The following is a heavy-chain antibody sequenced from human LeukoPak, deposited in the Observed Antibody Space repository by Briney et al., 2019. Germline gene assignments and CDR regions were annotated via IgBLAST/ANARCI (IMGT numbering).Heavy chain of an antibody. CDR3: AKDVRWELLPTSAFDM. V-gene: IGHV3-7*03. J-gene: IGHJ3*02. CDR1: GFTFSNYW. D-gene: IGHD1-26*01. CDR2: IKQDGSEK. Sequence: GGSLRLSCAASGFTFSNYWMNWVRQAPGKGLEWVANIKQDGSEKYYVDSVKGRFTISRGNAKNSLYLQMNSLRPEDTALYYCAKDVRWELLPTSAFDMWGQGTMVTVSS.